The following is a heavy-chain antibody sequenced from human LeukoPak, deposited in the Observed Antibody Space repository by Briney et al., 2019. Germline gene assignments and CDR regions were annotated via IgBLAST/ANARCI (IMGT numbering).Heavy chain of an antibody. Sequence: ASVKVSCKASGGTFSSYAISWVRQAPGQGLEWMGWISAYNGNTNYAQKLQGRVTMTTDTSTSTAYMELRSLRSDDTAVYYCALFQWLEEYWGQGTLVTVSS. CDR3: ALFQWLEEY. V-gene: IGHV1-18*01. J-gene: IGHJ4*02. CDR1: GGTFSSYA. CDR2: ISAYNGNT. D-gene: IGHD6-19*01.